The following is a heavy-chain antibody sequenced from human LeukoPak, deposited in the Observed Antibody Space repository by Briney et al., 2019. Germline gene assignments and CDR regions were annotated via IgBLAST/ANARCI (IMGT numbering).Heavy chain of an antibody. CDR1: GGSFSGYY. CDR2: INHSGST. V-gene: IGHV4-34*01. D-gene: IGHD3-3*01. Sequence: SETLSLTCAVYGGSFSGYYWSWIRQPPGKGLEWIGEINHSGSTNYNPSLKSRVTISVDTSKNQFSLKLSSVTAADTAVYYCARESPRITIFGVVNDSFDYWGQGTLVTVSS. J-gene: IGHJ4*02. CDR3: ARESPRITIFGVVNDSFDY.